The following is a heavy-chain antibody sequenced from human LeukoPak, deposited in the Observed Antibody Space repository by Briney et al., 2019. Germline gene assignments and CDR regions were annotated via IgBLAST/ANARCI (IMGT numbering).Heavy chain of an antibody. CDR3: ARQKGGVAGLKYYFDY. D-gene: IGHD6-19*01. CDR1: GGSISSSTYY. CDR2: ISYTGTT. J-gene: IGHJ4*02. Sequence: SETLSLTCTVSGGSISSSTYYWGWIRQSPGKGLEWIGSISYTGTTYYKSSLKSRVTISVVTSKNQSSLNLSSVTAADTAVYYCARQKGGVAGLKYYFDYWGQGTLVTVSS. V-gene: IGHV4-39*01.